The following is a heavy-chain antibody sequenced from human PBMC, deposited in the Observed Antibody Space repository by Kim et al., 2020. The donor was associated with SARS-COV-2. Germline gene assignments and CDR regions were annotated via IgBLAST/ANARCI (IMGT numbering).Heavy chain of an antibody. Sequence: YAQKLQGRGTMTTDTSTSTAYMELRSLRSDDTAVFYCARAGIVGATPLDPWGQGTLVTVSS. V-gene: IGHV1-18*01. D-gene: IGHD1-26*01. J-gene: IGHJ5*02. CDR3: ARAGIVGATPLDP.